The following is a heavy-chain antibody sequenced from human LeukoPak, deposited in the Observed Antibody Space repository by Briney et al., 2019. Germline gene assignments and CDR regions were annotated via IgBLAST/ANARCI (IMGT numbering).Heavy chain of an antibody. Sequence: GASVNVTCKASGYTFTSYAMNWVRQAPGQGLEWMGWINTNTGNPTYAQGFTGRFVFSLDTSVSTAYLQISSLKAEDTAVYYCATPPTQYYGSGSYAPAWGQGTLVTVSS. CDR1: GYTFTSYA. CDR3: ATPPTQYYGSGSYAPA. J-gene: IGHJ4*02. D-gene: IGHD3-10*01. V-gene: IGHV7-4-1*02. CDR2: INTNTGNP.